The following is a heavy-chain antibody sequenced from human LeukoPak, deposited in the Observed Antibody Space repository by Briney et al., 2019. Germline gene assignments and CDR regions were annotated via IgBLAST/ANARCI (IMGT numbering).Heavy chain of an antibody. CDR1: GGSLSSSSYY. D-gene: IGHD2-15*01. CDR2: IYYSGSA. CDR3: ARKVVFDL. J-gene: IGHJ2*01. V-gene: IGHV4-39*01. Sequence: SVTVSLTCTVSGGSLSSSSYYWGWIRQPPGKGLEWIGYIYYSGSAYYNPSLKSRVTISVDTSKNQFSLKLSSVTAADTAVYYCARKVVFDLWGRGTLVTVSS.